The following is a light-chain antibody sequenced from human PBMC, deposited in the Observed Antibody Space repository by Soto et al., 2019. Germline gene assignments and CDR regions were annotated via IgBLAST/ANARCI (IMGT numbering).Light chain of an antibody. CDR2: EVS. V-gene: IGLV2-8*01. J-gene: IGLJ2*01. Sequence: QSVLTQPPSASGSPGQSVTISCTGTSSDVGGYNYVSWYQRHPGKAPKLIIYEVSKRPSGVPDRFSGSKSGNTASLTVSGLQAEDEADYYCSSYAGSNNLVFGGGSKLTLL. CDR3: SSYAGSNNLV. CDR1: SSDVGGYNY.